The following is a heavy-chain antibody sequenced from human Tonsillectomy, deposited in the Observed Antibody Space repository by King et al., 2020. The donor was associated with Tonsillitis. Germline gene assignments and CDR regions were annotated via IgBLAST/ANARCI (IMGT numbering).Heavy chain of an antibody. CDR3: ARGLRYFDWLLSPNWFDP. D-gene: IGHD3-9*01. V-gene: IGHV1-8*02. J-gene: IGHJ5*02. CDR1: GYTFTSSD. Sequence: VQLVEFGAEVKKPGASVKVSCKASGYTFTSSDINWVRQATGQGLEWMGWMNPYNGNTGYAQKFQGRVTMTRNTSISTAYMELSSLRSEDTAVYYCARGLRYFDWLLSPNWFDPWGQGTLVTVSS. CDR2: MNPYNGNT.